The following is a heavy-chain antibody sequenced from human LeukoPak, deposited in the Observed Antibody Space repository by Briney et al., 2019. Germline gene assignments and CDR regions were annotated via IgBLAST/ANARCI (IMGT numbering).Heavy chain of an antibody. D-gene: IGHD3-10*01. V-gene: IGHV4-38-2*02. CDR1: GYSISSGYY. J-gene: IGHJ4*02. CDR3: ARASVLLSADY. CDR2: IYHSGST. Sequence: SETLSLTCTVSGYSISSGYYWGWIRQPPGKGLEWIGSIYHSGSTYYNPSLKSRVTMSVDTSKNQLSLKLSSVTAADTAVYYCARASVLLSADYWGQGILVIVSA.